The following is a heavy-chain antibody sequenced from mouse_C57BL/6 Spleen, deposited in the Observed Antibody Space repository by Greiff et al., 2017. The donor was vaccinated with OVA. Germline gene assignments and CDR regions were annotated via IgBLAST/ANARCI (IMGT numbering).Heavy chain of an antibody. CDR2: INPSSGYT. V-gene: IGHV1-7*01. D-gene: IGHD1-1*01. CDR3: ARCITTVGDFDD. J-gene: IGHJ2*01. CDR1: GYTFTSYW. Sequence: VQLQQSGAELAKPGASVKLSCKASGYTFTSYWMHWVKQRPGQGLEWIGYINPSSGYTKYNQKFKDKATLTADKSSSTAYMQLSRLTSSDSAAYYCARCITTVGDFDDWGKGTTLTVSS.